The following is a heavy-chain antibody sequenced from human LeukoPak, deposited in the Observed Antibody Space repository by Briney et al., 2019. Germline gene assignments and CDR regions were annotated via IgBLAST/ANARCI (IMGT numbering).Heavy chain of an antibody. J-gene: IGHJ4*02. V-gene: IGHV4-61*02. CDR3: ARSFRVAPFDY. CDR2: ISSSGST. CDR1: GDSISSGDYY. Sequence: PSETLSLTCTVSGDSISSGDYYWSWIRQPAGKGLEWIGRISSSGSTNYNPSLKSRVTISVDTSKNQFSLKLSSVTAADTAVYYCARSFRVAPFDYWGQGTLVTVSS. D-gene: IGHD3-16*01.